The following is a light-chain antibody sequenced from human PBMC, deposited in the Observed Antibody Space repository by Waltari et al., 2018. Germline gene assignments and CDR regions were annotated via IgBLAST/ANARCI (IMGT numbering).Light chain of an antibody. CDR2: DAS. V-gene: IGKV3-20*01. J-gene: IGKJ1*01. CDR1: QSVRSGY. CDR3: QQYGNSPWT. Sequence: EIVLTQSPGTLSLSPGERATLSCRASQSVRSGYLAWYQQKPGQAPRLLIHDASRRATGMPDMFSGSGSGTDFTLTITGLEPEDFAVYYCQQYGNSPWTFAQGTKVEIK.